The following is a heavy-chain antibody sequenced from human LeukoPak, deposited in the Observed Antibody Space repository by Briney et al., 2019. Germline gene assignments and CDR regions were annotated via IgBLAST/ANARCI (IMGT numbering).Heavy chain of an antibody. V-gene: IGHV1-69*04. Sequence: ASVKVSCKASGGTFSSYAISWVRQAPGQGLEWMGRIIPILGIANYAQKFQGRVTITADKSTSTAYMELSSLRSEDTAVYYCARDDPQYCSGGSCYFDYWAREPWSPSPQ. CDR3: ARDDPQYCSGGSCYFDY. CDR1: GGTFSSYA. J-gene: IGHJ4*02. D-gene: IGHD2-15*01. CDR2: IIPILGIA.